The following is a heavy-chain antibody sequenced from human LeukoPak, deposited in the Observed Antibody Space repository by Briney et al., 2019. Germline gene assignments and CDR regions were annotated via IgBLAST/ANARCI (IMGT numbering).Heavy chain of an antibody. CDR2: ITETGAGT. J-gene: IGHJ6*02. Sequence: GGSLRLSCAASGFMFSRYAMIWVRQTPGEGLEWVSAITETGAGTYYADSVKGRFTISRDNSKNTLYLQMNSLRAEDTAVYYCARDVGDYGMDVWGQGTTVTVSS. D-gene: IGHD4-17*01. CDR1: GFMFSRYA. V-gene: IGHV3-23*01. CDR3: ARDVGDYGMDV.